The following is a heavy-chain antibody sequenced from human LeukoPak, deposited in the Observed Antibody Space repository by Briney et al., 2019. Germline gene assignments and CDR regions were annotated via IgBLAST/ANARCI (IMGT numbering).Heavy chain of an antibody. Sequence: GGSLRLSCAASGFTFSSYWMHWVRQVPGKGLVWVARINPGGSSITYAGSVKGRFTISRDNAKNTLYLQMDRLRAEDTGVYYCARSNQADDYWGQGTLVTVSS. V-gene: IGHV3-74*01. CDR1: GFTFSSYW. J-gene: IGHJ4*02. CDR2: INPGGSSI. D-gene: IGHD1-14*01. CDR3: ARSNQADDY.